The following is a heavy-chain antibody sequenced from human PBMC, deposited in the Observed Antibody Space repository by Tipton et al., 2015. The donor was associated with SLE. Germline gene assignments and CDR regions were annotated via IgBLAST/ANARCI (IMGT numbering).Heavy chain of an antibody. CDR3: ASRGAAAAPGWYFDL. Sequence: TLSLTCTVSGGSISSGDYYWSWIRQPPGKGLEWIGRIYYSGSTYYNPSLKSRVTISVDTSKNQFSLKLSSVTAADTAVYYCASRGAAAAPGWYFDLWGRGTLVTVSS. V-gene: IGHV4-39*07. CDR1: GGSISSGDYY. CDR2: IYYSGST. D-gene: IGHD6-13*01. J-gene: IGHJ2*01.